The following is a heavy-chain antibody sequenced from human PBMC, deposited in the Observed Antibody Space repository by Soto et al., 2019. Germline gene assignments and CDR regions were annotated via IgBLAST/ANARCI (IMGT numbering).Heavy chain of an antibody. V-gene: IGHV4-39*01. J-gene: IGHJ4*02. CDR2: VYYSGST. CDR3: GRLEGLATISYYFDY. D-gene: IGHD3-9*01. Sequence: SETLSLTCTVSGCCVSSSSYYWGWVRQPPGKGLEWIGSVYYSGSTYYNPSLESRVTISVDKSKNQFSLKLMSLSAADTAVYYCGRLEGLATISYYFDYWGQGALVTVSS. CDR1: GCCVSSSSYY.